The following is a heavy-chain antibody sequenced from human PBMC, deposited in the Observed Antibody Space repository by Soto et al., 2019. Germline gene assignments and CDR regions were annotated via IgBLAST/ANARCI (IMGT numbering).Heavy chain of an antibody. J-gene: IGHJ4*02. CDR2: FYSTRSY. Sequence: SETLSLTCTVSGASISNYYWTWVRQPAGKGLEWIGRFYSTRSYVYNSSLRSRVTMSIDTAKSQFFLSLRSVTAADTAVYYCARALTELGSRDVFHYWGQGILVTVSS. CDR3: ARALTELGSRDVFHY. CDR1: GASISNYY. D-gene: IGHD2-2*01. V-gene: IGHV4-4*07.